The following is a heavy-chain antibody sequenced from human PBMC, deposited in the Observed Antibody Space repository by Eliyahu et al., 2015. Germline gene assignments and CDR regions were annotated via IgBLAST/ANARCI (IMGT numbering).Heavy chain of an antibody. J-gene: IGHJ6*03. CDR1: GXTFSNYI. CDR2: INAGNGNT. V-gene: IGHV1-3*01. Sequence: QVQLVQSGAEVKKPGASVKVSCXASGXTFSNYIXHWVRQAPGQRLEWMGWINAGNGNTKXSRKFQGRVTITRDTSATTTYMELSSLRSEDTAVYYCARDSSSASVYNCMDVWGRGTMVTVSS. CDR3: ARDSSSASVYNCMDV. D-gene: IGHD2-2*01.